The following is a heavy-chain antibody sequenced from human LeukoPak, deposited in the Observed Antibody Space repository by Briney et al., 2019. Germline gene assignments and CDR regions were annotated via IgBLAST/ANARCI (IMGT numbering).Heavy chain of an antibody. CDR2: MNPNSGNT. CDR1: GYTFTSYD. D-gene: IGHD4-17*01. V-gene: IGHV1-8*01. CDR3: ASARGVTTSDTFDI. Sequence: ASVKVSCKASGYTFTSYDINWVRQATGQGLEWMGWMNPNSGNTGYAQKFQGRVTMTRNTSISTAYMELSSLRSEDTAVYYCASARGVTTSDTFDIWCQGTMVTVSS. J-gene: IGHJ3*02.